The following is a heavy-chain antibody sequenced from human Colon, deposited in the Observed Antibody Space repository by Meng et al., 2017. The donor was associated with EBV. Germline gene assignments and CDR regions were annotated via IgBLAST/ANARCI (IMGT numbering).Heavy chain of an antibody. CDR3: ARNYYFDY. Sequence: QGPLQVSGPGLVKPSPTLSLTCTVSGGSINSGDYYWSWIRQPPGKGLEWIGYIYYTGSTYYNPSLKSRVTISMDTSKNQFSLRLSSVTAADTAVYYCARNYYFDYWGQGTLVTVSS. CDR1: GGSINSGDYY. J-gene: IGHJ4*02. V-gene: IGHV4-30-4*01. CDR2: IYYTGST.